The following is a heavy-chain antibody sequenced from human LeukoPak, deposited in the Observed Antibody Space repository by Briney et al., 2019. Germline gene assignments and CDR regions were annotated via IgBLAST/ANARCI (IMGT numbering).Heavy chain of an antibody. D-gene: IGHD3-9*01. CDR3: ARDRAPSLRYFDWEGAFDI. CDR2: INHSGST. Sequence: KPSETLSLTCAVYGGSFSAYYWSCIRQPPGKGREWMGEINHSGSTNYNASLKSRITISVDMSKNQFSLKLSSVTAADTAVYYCARDRAPSLRYFDWEGAFDIWGQGTMVTVSS. CDR1: GGSFSAYY. V-gene: IGHV4-34*01. J-gene: IGHJ3*02.